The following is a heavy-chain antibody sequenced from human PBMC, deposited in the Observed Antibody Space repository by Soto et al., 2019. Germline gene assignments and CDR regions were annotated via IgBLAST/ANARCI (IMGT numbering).Heavy chain of an antibody. CDR3: ARHRGSGTYYDCFDY. D-gene: IGHD3-3*01. Sequence: QLQLQASGPGLVKPSETLSLTCSVSGVSISSNSYYWGWIRQPPGKGLEWIGSIYYSGTTFYNPSLKSRATISVDTSKTHFSLKLSSVTAADTAVYYCARHRGSGTYYDCFDYWGQGTLVTVSS. CDR2: IYYSGTT. CDR1: GVSISSNSYY. J-gene: IGHJ4*02. V-gene: IGHV4-39*01.